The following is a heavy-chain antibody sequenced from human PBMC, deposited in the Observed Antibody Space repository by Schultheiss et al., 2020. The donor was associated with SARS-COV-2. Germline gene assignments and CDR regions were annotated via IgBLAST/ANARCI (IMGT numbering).Heavy chain of an antibody. V-gene: IGHV1-8*01. J-gene: IGHJ4*02. CDR2: MNPNSGDT. Sequence: ASVKVSCKASGYTFTSNDINWVRQAPGQGLEWMGWMNPNSGDTGYAQKFQGRVTMTRDTSTRTAYMEVSSLRSEDTAIYYCARTYCTNGECYYFDYWGQGTLVTVSS. CDR3: ARTYCTNGECYYFDY. D-gene: IGHD2-8*01. CDR1: GYTFTSND.